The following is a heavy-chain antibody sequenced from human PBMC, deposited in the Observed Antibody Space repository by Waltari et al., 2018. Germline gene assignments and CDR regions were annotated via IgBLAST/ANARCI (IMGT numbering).Heavy chain of an antibody. Sequence: EEQLVESGGGLAQPGESLRLSCAASGFTFSRYWMDWVRQAPGKGLVWVSSISSDGGRKTYADSVKGRFTISRDNAKNTLYVQMNRLRAEDTAVYYCARVATKTYSSPVPGRPYYYGMDVWGQGTTVTVSS. V-gene: IGHV3-74*01. J-gene: IGHJ6*02. CDR3: ARVATKTYSSPVPGRPYYYGMDV. CDR2: ISSDGGRK. D-gene: IGHD3-22*01. CDR1: GFTFSRYW.